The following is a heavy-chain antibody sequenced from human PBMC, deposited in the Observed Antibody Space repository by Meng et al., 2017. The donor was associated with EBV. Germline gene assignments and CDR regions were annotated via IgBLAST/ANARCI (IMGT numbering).Heavy chain of an antibody. V-gene: IGHV4-34*01. D-gene: IGHD5-24*01. J-gene: IGHJ4*02. CDR1: GGSFSGYY. Sequence: QGHLQQWGAGLLKPSETLSLTCAVYGGSFSGYYWSWIRQPPGKGLEWIGEINHSGSTNYNPSLKSRVTISVDTSKNQFSLKLSSVTAADTAVYYCARGRWLQPGSYFDYWGQGTLVTVSS. CDR3: ARGRWLQPGSYFDY. CDR2: INHSGST.